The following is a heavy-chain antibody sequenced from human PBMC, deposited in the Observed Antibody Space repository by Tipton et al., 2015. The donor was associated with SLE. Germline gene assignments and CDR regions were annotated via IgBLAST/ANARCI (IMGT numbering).Heavy chain of an antibody. D-gene: IGHD6-13*01. Sequence: TLSLTCSVSGGAISSSGFYWGWIRQPPSKELEWIGNAYYTGSTYYSPSLRSRVTISVDTSKNQFSLTLSSVTAADTAVYYCARFWGPNSWYLDYWGQGTLVTVSS. J-gene: IGHJ4*02. V-gene: IGHV4-39*01. CDR2: AYYTGST. CDR1: GGAISSSGFY. CDR3: ARFWGPNSWYLDY.